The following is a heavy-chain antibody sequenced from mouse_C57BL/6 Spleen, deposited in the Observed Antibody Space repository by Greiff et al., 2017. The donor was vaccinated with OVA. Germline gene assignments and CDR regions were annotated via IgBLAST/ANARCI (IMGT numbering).Heavy chain of an antibody. J-gene: IGHJ3*01. CDR3: AREYDYDWFAY. CDR2: IYPGDGDT. Sequence: QVQLKQSGAELVKPGASVKISCKASGYAFSSYWMNWVKQRPGKGLEWIGQIYPGDGDTNYNGKFKGKATLTADKSSSTAYMQLSSLTSEDSAVYFCAREYDYDWFAYWGQGTLVTVSA. D-gene: IGHD2-4*01. V-gene: IGHV1-80*01. CDR1: GYAFSSYW.